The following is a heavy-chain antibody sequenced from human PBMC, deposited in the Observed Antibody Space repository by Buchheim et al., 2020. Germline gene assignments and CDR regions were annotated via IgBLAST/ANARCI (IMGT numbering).Heavy chain of an antibody. Sequence: QVQLVESGGGVVQPGRSLRLSCAASGFTFSSYAMHWVRQAPGKGLEWVAVISYDGSNKYYADSVKGRFTISRDNSKNTLYLQMNSLRAEDTAVCYCYSSSSFFDYWGQGTL. CDR1: GFTFSSYA. CDR2: ISYDGSNK. CDR3: YSSSSFFDY. D-gene: IGHD6-6*01. J-gene: IGHJ4*02. V-gene: IGHV3-30-3*01.